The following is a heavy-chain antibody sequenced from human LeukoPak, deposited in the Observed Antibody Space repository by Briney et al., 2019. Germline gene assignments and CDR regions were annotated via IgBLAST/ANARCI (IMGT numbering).Heavy chain of an antibody. CDR3: ARPLTAARSYYFDY. D-gene: IGHD3-10*01. Sequence: ETLSHTCTVSGGSISSYYWSWIRQPPGKGLEWIGYIYTSGSTNYNPSLKSRVTISVDTSKNQFSLKLSSVTAADTAVYYCARPLTAARSYYFDYWGQGTLVTVSS. J-gene: IGHJ4*02. CDR2: IYTSGST. CDR1: GGSISSYY. V-gene: IGHV4-4*09.